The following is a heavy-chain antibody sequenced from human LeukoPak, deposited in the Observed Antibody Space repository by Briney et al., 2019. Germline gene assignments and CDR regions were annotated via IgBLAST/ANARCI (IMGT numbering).Heavy chain of an antibody. Sequence: NPGGSLRLSCAASGFTFSSYSMNWVRQAPGKGLEWVSSISSSSSYIYYADSVKGRFTISRDNAKNSLYLQMNSLRAEDTAVYYCARDRQITMISEAFDIWGQGTMVTVSS. V-gene: IGHV3-21*01. CDR2: ISSSSSYI. CDR1: GFTFSSYS. J-gene: IGHJ3*02. D-gene: IGHD3-22*01. CDR3: ARDRQITMISEAFDI.